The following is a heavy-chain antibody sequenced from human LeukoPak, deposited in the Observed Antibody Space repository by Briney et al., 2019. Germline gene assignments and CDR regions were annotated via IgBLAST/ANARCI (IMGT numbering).Heavy chain of an antibody. Sequence: GGSLRLSCAASGFTFSSYAMSWVRQAPGKGLDWVSAISGSGGTTYYADSVKGRFTISRDNSKNTLYLQKNSLRAEDTAVYYCAREHYGDYEDAFDIWGQGTMVTVSS. D-gene: IGHD4-17*01. CDR2: ISGSGGTT. V-gene: IGHV3-23*01. CDR1: GFTFSSYA. J-gene: IGHJ3*02. CDR3: AREHYGDYEDAFDI.